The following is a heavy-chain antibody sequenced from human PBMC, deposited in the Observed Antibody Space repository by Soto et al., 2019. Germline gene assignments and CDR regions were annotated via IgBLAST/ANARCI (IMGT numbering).Heavy chain of an antibody. CDR2: ISGSGVST. J-gene: IGHJ4*02. CDR1: GFTFSSYA. V-gene: IGHV3-23*01. CDR3: AKGSTSSSLIYFDS. Sequence: GGSLRLSCAASGFTFSSYAMSWVRQAPGKGLEWVSGISGSGVSTYYADSVKGRFTISRDNSKNTLYLQMNSLRAEDTAVYYCAKGSTSSSLIYFDSWGEGTLVTVSS. D-gene: IGHD2-2*01.